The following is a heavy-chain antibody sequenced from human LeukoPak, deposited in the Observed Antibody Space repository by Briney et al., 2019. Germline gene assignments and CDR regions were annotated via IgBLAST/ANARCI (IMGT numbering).Heavy chain of an antibody. Sequence: ASVKVSCKASGYTFTSYDINWVRQATGQGLEWMGWMNPNSGNTGYAQKFQGRVTMTRNTSISTAYMELSSLRSEDTAVYYCARGVGNMIVFRSHDWYFDLWGRGTLVTVSS. D-gene: IGHD3-22*01. CDR3: ARGVGNMIVFRSHDWYFDL. V-gene: IGHV1-8*01. J-gene: IGHJ2*01. CDR2: MNPNSGNT. CDR1: GYTFTSYD.